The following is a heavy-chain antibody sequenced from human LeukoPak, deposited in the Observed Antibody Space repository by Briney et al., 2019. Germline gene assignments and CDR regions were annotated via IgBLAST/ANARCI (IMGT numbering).Heavy chain of an antibody. CDR1: GLTLSNYW. D-gene: IGHD2-2*02. V-gene: IGHV3-7*03. CDR3: ARTGGGCSSTSCYTAGVYFQH. CDR2: IKQDGSEK. J-gene: IGHJ1*01. Sequence: PGGSLRLSCTASGLTLSNYWMIWVRQAPGKGLQWVAKIKQDGSEKYYVDSVKGRFTISRDNSKNTLYLQMNSLRAEDTAVYYCARTGGGCSSTSCYTAGVYFQHWGQGTLVTVSS.